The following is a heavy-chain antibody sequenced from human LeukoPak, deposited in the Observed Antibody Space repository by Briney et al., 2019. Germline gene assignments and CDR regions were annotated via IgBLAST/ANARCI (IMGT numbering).Heavy chain of an antibody. CDR2: IYYSGST. Sequence: PSETLSLTCTVSGGSISSRYHYWGWLRPPPGKELEWIGSIYYSGSTYYNPSLKSRVTISVVTSKNQCSLKLSSVTAADTAVYYCPRHITVSYDAFNLWGRGTMVTVSS. CDR1: GGSISSRYHY. V-gene: IGHV4-39*01. J-gene: IGHJ3*01. CDR3: PRHITVSYDAFNL. D-gene: IGHD3-10*01.